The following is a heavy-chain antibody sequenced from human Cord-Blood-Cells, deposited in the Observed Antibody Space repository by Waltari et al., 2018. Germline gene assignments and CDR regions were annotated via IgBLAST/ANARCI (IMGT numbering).Heavy chain of an antibody. D-gene: IGHD1-26*01. V-gene: IGHV3-7*01. CDR2: IKQEGSEK. CDR3: ARDLGGGYLNWFDP. CDR1: GFTFSSYW. Sequence: EVQLVESGGGLVQPGGSLRLSCAASGFTFSSYWMSWVRQAPGKGLGGVAKIKQEGSEKFDVDSVKGRFTISRDNAKNSLYLQMNSLGAEDTAVYYCARDLGGGYLNWFDPWGQGTLVTVSS. J-gene: IGHJ5*02.